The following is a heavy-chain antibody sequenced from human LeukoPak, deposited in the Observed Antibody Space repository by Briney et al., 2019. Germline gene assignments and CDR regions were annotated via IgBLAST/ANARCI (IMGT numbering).Heavy chain of an antibody. CDR1: GGSISSYY. V-gene: IGHV4-4*07. CDR2: IYTSGST. J-gene: IGHJ5*02. CDR3: AMTKPNSGFVPNWFDP. D-gene: IGHD5-12*01. Sequence: PSETLSLTCTVSGGSISSYYWSWIRQPAGKGLEWIGRIYTSGSTNYNPSLKSPVTMSVDTSKNQFSLKLSSVTAADTAVYYCAMTKPNSGFVPNWFDPGGEGTLVTVS.